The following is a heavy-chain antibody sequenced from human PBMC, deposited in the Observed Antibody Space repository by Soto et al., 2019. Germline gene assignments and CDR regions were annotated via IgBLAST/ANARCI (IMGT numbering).Heavy chain of an antibody. V-gene: IGHV3-21*06. Sequence: GGSLRLSCTGSGFTFSSYSMNWVRQAPGKGLEWVSSISGSSIHILYADSVKGRFTISRDDAKNSLYLQMNSLRVDDTAVYYCARFETVPPTVGDYWGQGTLVTVSS. CDR1: GFTFSSYS. CDR2: ISGSSIHI. D-gene: IGHD4-17*01. J-gene: IGHJ4*02. CDR3: ARFETVPPTVGDY.